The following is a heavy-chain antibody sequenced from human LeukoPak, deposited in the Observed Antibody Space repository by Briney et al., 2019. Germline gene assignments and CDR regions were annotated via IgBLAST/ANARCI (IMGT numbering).Heavy chain of an antibody. D-gene: IGHD1-26*01. Sequence: PSETLSLTCTVSGVSISTYYWSWIRQPPGKGLEWIGYIYNSGSTTYNPSLKCRVTISVDTSKNQFSLKLTSVTAADTAVYFCARSRTGGSSFDHWGQGSLVTVSS. CDR2: IYNSGST. CDR3: ARSRTGGSSFDH. V-gene: IGHV4-59*01. CDR1: GVSISTYY. J-gene: IGHJ4*02.